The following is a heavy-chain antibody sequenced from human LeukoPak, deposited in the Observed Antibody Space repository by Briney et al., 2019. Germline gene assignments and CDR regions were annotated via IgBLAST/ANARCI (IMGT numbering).Heavy chain of an antibody. J-gene: IGHJ4*02. V-gene: IGHV3-53*01. Sequence: PGGSLRLSCAASGFTVSSNYMSWVRQAPGKGLEWVSVIYSGGSTYYADSVKGRFTISRDNSKNTLYLQMNSLRAEDTAVYYCARRIYSSSWYPLDYWGQGTLVTVSS. CDR3: ARRIYSSSWYPLDY. CDR1: GFTVSSNY. CDR2: IYSGGST. D-gene: IGHD6-13*01.